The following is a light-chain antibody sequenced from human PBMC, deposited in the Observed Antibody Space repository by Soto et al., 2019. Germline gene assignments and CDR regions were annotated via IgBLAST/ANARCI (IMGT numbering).Light chain of an antibody. CDR3: QQYGSCPWT. J-gene: IGKJ1*01. V-gene: IGKV3-20*01. Sequence: EIVLTQSPGTLSLSPGERATLSCRASQSFSSSYLAWYQQKPGQPPRLLIYGASRRATGIPDRFSGSGSGTDFTLTISSLEPEDFAVYYCQQYGSCPWTFGQGTKVDIK. CDR2: GAS. CDR1: QSFSSSY.